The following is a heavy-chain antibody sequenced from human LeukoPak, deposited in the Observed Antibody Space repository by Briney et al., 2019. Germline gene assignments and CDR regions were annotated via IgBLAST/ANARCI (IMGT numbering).Heavy chain of an antibody. J-gene: IGHJ4*02. CDR3: ARAAMITFGGPLDY. CDR2: IYYSGST. D-gene: IGHD3-16*01. CDR1: GGSISSSSYY. Sequence: SETLSLTCIVSGGSISSSSYYWGWIRRPPGKGLEWIGSIYYSGSTYYNPSLKSRVTISVDTSKNQFSLKLSSVTAADTAVYYCARAAMITFGGPLDYWGQGTLVTVSS. V-gene: IGHV4-39*01.